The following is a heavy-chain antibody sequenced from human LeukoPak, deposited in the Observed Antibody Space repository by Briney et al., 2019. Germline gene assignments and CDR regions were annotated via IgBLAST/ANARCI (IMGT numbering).Heavy chain of an antibody. CDR3: ASERGYSGYDNFDY. J-gene: IGHJ4*02. Sequence: GGSLRLSCAASGFTFSSYEMNWVRQAPGKGLEWVSYISSSGSTIYYADSVKGRFTISRDNAKNSLYLQMNSLRAEDTAVYYCASERGYSGYDNFDYWGQGTLVTVSS. V-gene: IGHV3-48*03. D-gene: IGHD5-12*01. CDR2: ISSSGSTI. CDR1: GFTFSSYE.